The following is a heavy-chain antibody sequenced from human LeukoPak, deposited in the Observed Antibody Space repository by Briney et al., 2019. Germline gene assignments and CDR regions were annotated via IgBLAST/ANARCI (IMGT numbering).Heavy chain of an antibody. V-gene: IGHV3-7*01. D-gene: IGHD3-10*01. J-gene: IGHJ6*03. CDR3: ARGGSGSFYYYYMDV. CDR1: GFTFSSYW. CDR2: IKQDGSEK. Sequence: GGSLRLSCAASGFTFSSYWMSWVRQAPGKGLEWVANIKQDGSEKYYVDSVKGRFTISRDNAKNSLYLQMNSLRAVDTAVYYCARGGSGSFYYYYMDVWGKGTTVTVSS.